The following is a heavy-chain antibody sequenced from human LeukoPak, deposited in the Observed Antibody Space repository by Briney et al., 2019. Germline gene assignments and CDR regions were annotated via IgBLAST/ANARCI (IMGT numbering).Heavy chain of an antibody. CDR2: INPNSGGT. V-gene: IGHV1-2*02. D-gene: IGHD6-13*01. CDR1: GYPFTGYY. CDR3: ARARQQLGSYYYYYGMDV. J-gene: IGHJ6*02. Sequence: GASVKVSCTASGYPFTGYYMHWVRQAPGQGLEWMGWINPNSGGTNYAQKFQGRVTMTRDTSISTAYMELSRLRSDDTAVYYCARARQQLGSYYYYYGMDVWGQGTTVTVSS.